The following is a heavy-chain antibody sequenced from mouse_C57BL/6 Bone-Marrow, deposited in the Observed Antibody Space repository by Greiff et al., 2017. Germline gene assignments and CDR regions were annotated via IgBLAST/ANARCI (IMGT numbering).Heavy chain of an antibody. V-gene: IGHV1-50*01. CDR1: GYTFTSYW. J-gene: IGHJ3*01. D-gene: IGHD2-4*01. CDR3: ARSDDYDGFAY. Sequence: QVQLQQSGAELVKPGASVKLSCKASGYTFTSYWMQWVKQRPGQGLEWIGEIDPSDSYTNYNQKFKGKATLTVDTSSSTAYMQLSSLTSEDSAVDYCARSDDYDGFAYWGQGTLVTVSA. CDR2: IDPSDSYT.